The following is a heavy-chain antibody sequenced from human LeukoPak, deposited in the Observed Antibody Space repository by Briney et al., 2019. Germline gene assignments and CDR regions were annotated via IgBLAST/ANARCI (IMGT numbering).Heavy chain of an antibody. Sequence: SGGSLRLSCAASGFTFSTYAMSRVRQAPGKGLEWVSSFSGSGGSTYYADSVKGRFTISRDNSKNTLYLQMNSLRAEDTAVYYCAKDLGMQVWFPLWGQGTLVTVSS. J-gene: IGHJ4*02. V-gene: IGHV3-23*01. CDR3: AKDLGMQVWFPL. CDR2: FSGSGGST. D-gene: IGHD5-18*01. CDR1: GFTFSTYA.